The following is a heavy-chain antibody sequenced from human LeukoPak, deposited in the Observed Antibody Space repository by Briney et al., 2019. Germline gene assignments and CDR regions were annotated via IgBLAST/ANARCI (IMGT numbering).Heavy chain of an antibody. V-gene: IGHV4-34*01. CDR1: GGSFSGYY. Sequence: ASETLSLTCAVYGGSFSGYYWSWIRQPPGKGLEWIGEINHSGSTNYNPSLKSRVTISVDTSKNQFSLKLSSVTAADTAVYYCANFIEGGSGYWGQGTLVTVSS. CDR3: ANFIEGGSGY. D-gene: IGHD2-15*01. J-gene: IGHJ4*02. CDR2: INHSGST.